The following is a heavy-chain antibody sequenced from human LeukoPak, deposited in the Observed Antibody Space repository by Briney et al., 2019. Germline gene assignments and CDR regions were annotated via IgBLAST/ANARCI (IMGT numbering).Heavy chain of an antibody. CDR2: MNHSGST. V-gene: IGHV4-34*01. J-gene: IGHJ4*02. CDR3: ARGLEYYDFWSGYYRYFDY. Sequence: SETLSLTCAVYGGSFSGYYWSWIRQPPGKGLEWIGEMNHSGSTNYNPSLKSRVTISVDTSKNQFSLKLSSVTAADTAVYYCARGLEYYDFWSGYYRYFDYWGQGILVTVSS. CDR1: GGSFSGYY. D-gene: IGHD3-3*01.